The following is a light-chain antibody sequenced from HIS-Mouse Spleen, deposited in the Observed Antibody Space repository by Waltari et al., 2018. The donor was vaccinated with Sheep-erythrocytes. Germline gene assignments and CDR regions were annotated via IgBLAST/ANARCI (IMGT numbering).Light chain of an antibody. J-gene: IGLJ1*01. V-gene: IGLV2-11*01. CDR2: DVS. CDR1: SRDVGGYNY. CDR3: CSYAGSYNHV. Sequence: QSALTQPRSVSGSPGQSVPISCTGTSRDVGGYNYVSWYQQHPGKAPKLMIYDVSKRPSGVPDRFSGSKSGNTASLTISGLQAEDEADYYCCSYAGSYNHVFGTGTKVTVL.